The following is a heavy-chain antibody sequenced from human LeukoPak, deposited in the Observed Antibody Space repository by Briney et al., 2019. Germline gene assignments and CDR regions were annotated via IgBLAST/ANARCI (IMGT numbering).Heavy chain of an antibody. CDR2: LYSSGSA. D-gene: IGHD3-3*01. V-gene: IGHV4-61*01. Sequence: SETLSLTCTVSGXSLTSPTYYQWSWIRQPPVRGLELIGSLYSSGSAKFNPSLTSRVTMSLDTSQNQFSLKLSSVTAEDSAMYHCARFKSGGFYYFDSWGQGILVIVSS. CDR3: ARFKSGGFYYFDS. J-gene: IGHJ4*02. CDR1: GXSLTSPTYY.